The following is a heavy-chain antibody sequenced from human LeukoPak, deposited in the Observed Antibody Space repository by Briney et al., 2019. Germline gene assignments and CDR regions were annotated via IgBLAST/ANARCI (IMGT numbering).Heavy chain of an antibody. CDR3: AGPQTSGWWGFDY. V-gene: IGHV3-21*04. Sequence: GGSMRLSCAASGLTFSSYRMNWVRQAPGKGLEWVSAISSSSSYIYYADSVKGRFTISRDNAKNSLYLQMNSLRAEDTAVYYCAGPQTSGWWGFDYWGQGTLVTVSS. D-gene: IGHD2-15*01. CDR1: GLTFSSYR. J-gene: IGHJ4*02. CDR2: ISSSSSYI.